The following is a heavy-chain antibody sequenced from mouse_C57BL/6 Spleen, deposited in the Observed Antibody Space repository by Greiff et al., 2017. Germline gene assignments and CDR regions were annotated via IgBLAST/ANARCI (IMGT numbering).Heavy chain of an antibody. D-gene: IGHD1-1*01. CDR3: ARGYYGSSYAMDY. V-gene: IGHV1-66*01. J-gene: IGHJ4*01. CDR1: GYSFTSYC. CDR2: IYPGSGDT. Sequence: VQLQQSGPELVKPGASVKLSCKASGYSFTSYCIHWVKQRPGQGLEWIGRIYPGSGDTKYTEKFKGKATLTVDTSSSTAYMQLSSLTSEDSAVYYCARGYYGSSYAMDYWGQGTSVTVSS.